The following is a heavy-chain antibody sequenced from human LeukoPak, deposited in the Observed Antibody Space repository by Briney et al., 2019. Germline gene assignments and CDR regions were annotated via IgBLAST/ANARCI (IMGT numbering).Heavy chain of an antibody. CDR1: GGSIGSYF. Sequence: SETLSLTCTVSGGSIGSYFWSWIRQPAGKGLEWIGRIYTSGSTHYNPSLKSRVTISIDTSKNQFSLKLNFVTAADTAVYYCAGDTRFWGQGTLVTVSS. V-gene: IGHV4-4*07. CDR2: IYTSGST. CDR3: AGDTRF. J-gene: IGHJ4*01.